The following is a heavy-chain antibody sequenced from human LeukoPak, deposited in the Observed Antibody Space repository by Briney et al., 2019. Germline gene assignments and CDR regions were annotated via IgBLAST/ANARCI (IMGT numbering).Heavy chain of an antibody. V-gene: IGHV4-38-2*02. D-gene: IGHD6-6*01. J-gene: IGHJ6*03. CDR3: ARGVAARRYYYYYYMDV. CDR2: INHSGST. CDR1: GYSISSGYY. Sequence: SETLSLTCTVSGYSISSGYYWGWIRQPPGKGLEWIGEINHSGSTNYNPSLKSRVTISVDTSKNQFSLKLSSVTAADTAVYYCARGVAARRYYYYYYMDVWGKGTTVTVSS.